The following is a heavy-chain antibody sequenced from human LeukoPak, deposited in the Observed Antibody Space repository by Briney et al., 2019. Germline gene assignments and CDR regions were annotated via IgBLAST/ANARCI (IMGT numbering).Heavy chain of an antibody. V-gene: IGHV3-23*01. CDR2: ISGSGGST. D-gene: IGHD6-19*01. Sequence: GASLRLSCAASGFTFSSYAMSWVRQAPGKGLEWVSVISGSGGSTEYANSVKGRFTISRDNSKNTLYLQMNSLRAEDTAVYYCAKGSGWYVWGQGTLVTVSS. CDR3: AKGSGWYV. J-gene: IGHJ4*02. CDR1: GFTFSSYA.